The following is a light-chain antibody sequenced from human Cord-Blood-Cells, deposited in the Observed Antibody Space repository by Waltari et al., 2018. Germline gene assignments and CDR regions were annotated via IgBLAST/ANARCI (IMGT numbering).Light chain of an antibody. CDR1: PSVLYSSNNKNY. CDR3: QQYYSTPWT. J-gene: IGKJ1*01. Sequence: DLAMLSCPNPLPVSPVEQAPINCKSGPSVLYSSNNKNYLAWYQQKPGQPPKLLIYWAATRESWVPDRFSGSGSGTDFTLTISSLQAEDVAVYNCQQYYSTPWTFGQGTKVEIK. V-gene: IGKV4-1*01. CDR2: WAA.